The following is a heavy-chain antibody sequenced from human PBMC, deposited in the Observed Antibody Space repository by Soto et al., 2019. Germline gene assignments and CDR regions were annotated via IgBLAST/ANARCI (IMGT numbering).Heavy chain of an antibody. Sequence: QVQLVESGGGVVQPGRSLRLSCAASGFTFSSYGMHWVRQAPGKGLEWVAVIWYDGSNKYYADSVKGRFTTSRDNSKNPLYLQMNSLSAEDTAVYYCARLDYYGMDVWCQGTTVTVSS. J-gene: IGHJ6*02. CDR2: IWYDGSNK. CDR1: GFTFSSYG. V-gene: IGHV3-33*01. CDR3: ARLDYYGMDV.